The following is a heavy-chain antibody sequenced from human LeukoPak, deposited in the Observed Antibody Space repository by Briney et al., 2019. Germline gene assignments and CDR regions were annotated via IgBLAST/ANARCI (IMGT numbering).Heavy chain of an antibody. V-gene: IGHV3-66*01. CDR1: GFTVSTNY. Sequence: GGSLRPSCAASGFTVSTNYMSWVRQAPGKGLEWVSLIYSGGGTYYADSVKGRFTISRDNSRNTLSLQMNSLRVGDTAVYYCARGFRSVTTWGYFDYWGQGALVTVSS. CDR3: ARGFRSVTTWGYFDY. CDR2: IYSGGGT. J-gene: IGHJ4*02. D-gene: IGHD4-17*01.